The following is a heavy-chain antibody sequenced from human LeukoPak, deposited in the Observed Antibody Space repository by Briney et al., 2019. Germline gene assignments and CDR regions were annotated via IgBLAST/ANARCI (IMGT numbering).Heavy chain of an antibody. V-gene: IGHV3-7*04. CDR1: GFTFSSYW. J-gene: IGHJ3*02. D-gene: IGHD3-22*01. CDR3: ARGHTTYYYDSSGYYYAGEAFDI. Sequence: AGGSLRLSCAASGFTFSSYWMNWVRQAPGKGLEWVANIKQDGSEKYYVDSVKGRFIISRDNAKNSLDLQMNNLRAEDTAVYYCARGHTTYYYDSSGYYYAGEAFDIWGQGTMVTVSS. CDR2: IKQDGSEK.